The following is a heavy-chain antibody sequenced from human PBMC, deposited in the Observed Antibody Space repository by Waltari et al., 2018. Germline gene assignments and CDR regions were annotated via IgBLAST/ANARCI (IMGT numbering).Heavy chain of an antibody. CDR3: AHSLYSRVFDP. CDR1: GFSLSTSGVG. J-gene: IGHJ5*02. D-gene: IGHD6-13*01. CDR2: IYWNDDK. Sequence: QITLKESGPTLVKPTQTLTLTCTFSGFSLSTSGVGVGWIRQPPGKALEWLALIYWNDDKRYSPSLKSRLTITKDTSKNQVVLTMTNMDPVDTATYDCAHSLYSRVFDPWGQGTLVTVSS. V-gene: IGHV2-5*01.